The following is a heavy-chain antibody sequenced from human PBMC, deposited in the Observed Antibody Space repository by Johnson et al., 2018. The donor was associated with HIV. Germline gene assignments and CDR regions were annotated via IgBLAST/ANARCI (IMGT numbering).Heavy chain of an antibody. Sequence: VQLVESGGGVVRPGGSLRLSCAASGFTFSSYGMNWVRQAPGKGLEWVAVISYDGSDKYYADSVKGRFTISRDNSKNTLFLQMNSLRAEDTAVYYCARAYSYGAFDIWGQGTMVTVSS. CDR2: ISYDGSDK. CDR3: ARAYSYGAFDI. D-gene: IGHD5-18*01. CDR1: GFTFSSYG. J-gene: IGHJ3*02. V-gene: IGHV3-30*03.